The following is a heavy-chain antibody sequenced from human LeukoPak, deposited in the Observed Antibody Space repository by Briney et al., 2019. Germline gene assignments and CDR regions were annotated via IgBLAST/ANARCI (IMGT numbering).Heavy chain of an antibody. CDR1: GGTFSSYA. V-gene: IGHV1-69*05. Sequence: ASVKVSCKASGGTFSSYAVSWVRQAPGQGLEWMGGIIPIFGTANYAQKFQGRVTITTDESTSTAYMELSSLRSEDTAVYYCAGDNGDYYYHMDVWGKGTTVTVSS. D-gene: IGHD2-8*01. J-gene: IGHJ6*03. CDR3: AGDNGDYYYHMDV. CDR2: IIPIFGTA.